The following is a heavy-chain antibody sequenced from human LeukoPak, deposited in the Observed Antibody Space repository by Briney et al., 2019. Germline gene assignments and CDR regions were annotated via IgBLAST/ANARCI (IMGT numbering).Heavy chain of an antibody. CDR2: IRYDGSNK. V-gene: IGHV3-30*02. CDR3: ARVLEYSSSSVADILTGRGTSRRHYYMDV. J-gene: IGHJ6*03. CDR1: GFTFSGYG. D-gene: IGHD6-6*01. Sequence: GGSLRLSCAASGFTFSGYGMHWVRHLPGKGLEWVAFIRYDGSNKYYADSVMGRFTISRDNSKNSLYLQMNSLRAEDTAVYYCARVLEYSSSSVADILTGRGTSRRHYYMDVWGKGTTVTVSS.